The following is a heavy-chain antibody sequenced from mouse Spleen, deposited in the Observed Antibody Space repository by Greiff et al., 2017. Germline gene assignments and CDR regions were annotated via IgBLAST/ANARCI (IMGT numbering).Heavy chain of an antibody. V-gene: IGHV5-17*01. J-gene: IGHJ2*01. CDR2: ISSGSSTI. CDR1: GFTFSDYG. CDR3: ARTRWDY. D-gene: IGHD1-1*02. Sequence: DVQLVESGGGLVKPGGSLKLSCAASGFTFSDYGMHWVRQAPEQGLEWVAYISSGSSTIYYADTVKGRFTISRDNAKNTLFLQMTSLRSEDTAMYYCARTRWDYWGQGTTLTVSS.